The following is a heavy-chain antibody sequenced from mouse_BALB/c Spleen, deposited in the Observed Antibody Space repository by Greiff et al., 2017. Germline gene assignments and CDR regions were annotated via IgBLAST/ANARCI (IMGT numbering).Heavy chain of an antibody. CDR2: IDPANGNT. D-gene: IGHD3-3*01. J-gene: IGHJ4*01. Sequence: EVQLQQSGAELVKPGASVKLSCTASGFNIKDTYMHWVKQRPEQGLEWIGRIDPANGNTKYDPKFQGKATITADTSSNTAYLQLSSLTSEDTAVYYCAKGDSYAMDYWGQGTSVTVSS. V-gene: IGHV14-3*02. CDR1: GFNIKDTY. CDR3: AKGDSYAMDY.